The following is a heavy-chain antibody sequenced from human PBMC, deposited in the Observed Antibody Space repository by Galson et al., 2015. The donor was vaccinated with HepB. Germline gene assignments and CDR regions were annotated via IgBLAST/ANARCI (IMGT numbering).Heavy chain of an antibody. V-gene: IGHV1-18*01. CDR1: GYTFTSYG. CDR2: ISAYNGNT. Sequence: SVKVSCKASGYTFTSYGISWVRQAPGQGLEWMGWISAYNGNTNYAQKLQGRVTMTTDTSTSTAYMELRSLRSDDTAVYYCARVGVEWVQLWSYYFDYWGQGTLVTVSS. J-gene: IGHJ4*02. CDR3: ARVGVEWVQLWSYYFDY. D-gene: IGHD5-18*01.